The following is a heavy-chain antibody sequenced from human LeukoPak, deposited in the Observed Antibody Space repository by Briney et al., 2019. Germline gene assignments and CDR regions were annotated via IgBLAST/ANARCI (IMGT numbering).Heavy chain of an antibody. CDR3: ARDIVYNWSHWYFDL. J-gene: IGHJ2*01. V-gene: IGHV4-39*02. Sequence: PSETLSLTCTAFGDSDDSIKSSSYYWAWIRLPPGKGLEWVGSIYYDGSTYYNPSLRGRVTISVDTSKSQFSVRLNSVTAADTAVYYCARDIVYNWSHWYFDLWGRGTLVTVSS. D-gene: IGHD1-20*01. CDR1: GDSDDSIKSSSYY. CDR2: IYYDGST.